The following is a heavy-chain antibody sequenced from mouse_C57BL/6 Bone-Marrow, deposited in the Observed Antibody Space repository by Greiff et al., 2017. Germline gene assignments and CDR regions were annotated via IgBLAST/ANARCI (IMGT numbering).Heavy chain of an antibody. CDR1: GFTFSDYY. CDR2: INYDGSST. V-gene: IGHV5-16*01. J-gene: IGHJ3*01. CDR3: AREGDYYGYDGAWFAY. Sequence: EVKLQESEGGLVQPGSSMKLSCTASGFTFSDYYMAWVRQVPEKGLEWVANINYDGSSTYYLDSLKSRFIIARDNAKNILYLQMSRLKSEDTATYYCAREGDYYGYDGAWFAYWGQGTLVTVSA. D-gene: IGHD2-2*01.